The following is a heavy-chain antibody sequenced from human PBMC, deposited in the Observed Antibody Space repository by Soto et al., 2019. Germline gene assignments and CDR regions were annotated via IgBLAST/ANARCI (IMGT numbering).Heavy chain of an antibody. Sequence: QVQLQESGPGLVKPSETLSLTCTVSGGSISNYYWSWIRQPPGKGLEWIGYIYYSGSTNYNPSLKSRVTISVNTSHNQFCLKLNSVTAADPAVYYCARQGQKTLYYSYSAMDGWGQGTTVTVSS. CDR1: GGSISNYY. J-gene: IGHJ6*02. CDR2: IYYSGST. CDR3: ARQGQKTLYYSYSAMDG. V-gene: IGHV4-59*08.